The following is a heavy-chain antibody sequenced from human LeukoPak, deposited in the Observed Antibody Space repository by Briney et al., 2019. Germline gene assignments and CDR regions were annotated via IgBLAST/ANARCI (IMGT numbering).Heavy chain of an antibody. CDR3: ARAPVEHYYDSSGYYFDD. J-gene: IGHJ4*02. Sequence: SVKVSCKASGGTFSSYAISWVRQAPGQGLEWMGRMIPIFGTANYAQKFQGRVTITTDESTSTAYMELSSLRSEDTAVYYCARAPVEHYYDSSGYYFDDWGQGTLVTVSS. CDR2: MIPIFGTA. V-gene: IGHV1-69*05. D-gene: IGHD3-22*01. CDR1: GGTFSSYA.